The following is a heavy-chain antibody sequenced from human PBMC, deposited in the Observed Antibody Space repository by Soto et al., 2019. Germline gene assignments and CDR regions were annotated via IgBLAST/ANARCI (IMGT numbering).Heavy chain of an antibody. CDR3: ARDSELYCSSTSCYSTYYYYYYGMDV. V-gene: IGHV3-30-3*01. Sequence: SLRLSCAASGFTFSSYAMHWVRQAPGKGLEWVAVISYDGSNKYYADSVKGRFTISGDNSKNTLYLQMNSLRAENTAVYYCARDSELYCSSTSCYSTYYYYYYGMDVWGQGTTVTVSS. CDR1: GFTFSSYA. J-gene: IGHJ6*02. D-gene: IGHD2-2*01. CDR2: ISYDGSNK.